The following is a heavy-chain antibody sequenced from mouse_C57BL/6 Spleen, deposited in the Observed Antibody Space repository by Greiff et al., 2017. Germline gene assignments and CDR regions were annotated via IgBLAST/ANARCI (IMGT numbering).Heavy chain of an antibody. CDR2: ISSGSSTI. CDR3: ARGHGQAVYYAMDK. V-gene: IGHV5-17*01. CDR1: GFTFSDYG. Sequence: EVKLVESGGGLVKPGGSLKLSCAASGFTFSDYGMHWVRQAPEKGLEWVAYISSGSSTIYYADTVKGRFTISRDNAKNTLFLQMTSLRSEDTAMYYCARGHGQAVYYAMDKWGQGTSVTVSS. J-gene: IGHJ4*01.